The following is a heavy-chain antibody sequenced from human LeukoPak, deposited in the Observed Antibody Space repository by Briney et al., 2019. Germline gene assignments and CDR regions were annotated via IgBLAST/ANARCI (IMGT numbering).Heavy chain of an antibody. CDR1: GFTFSSYE. J-gene: IGHJ4*02. CDR3: ARDGLAYCDGDCYS. Sequence: PGGSLRLSCAASGFTFSSYEMNWVRQAPGKGLEWVSYISSSGSTIYYADSVKGRFTISRDNAKNSLYLQMNSLRAEDTAVYYCARDGLAYCDGDCYSWGQGTLVTVSS. CDR2: ISSSGSTI. V-gene: IGHV3-48*03. D-gene: IGHD2-21*02.